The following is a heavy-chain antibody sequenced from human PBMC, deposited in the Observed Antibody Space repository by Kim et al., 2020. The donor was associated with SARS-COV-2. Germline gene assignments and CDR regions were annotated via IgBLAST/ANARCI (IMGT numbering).Heavy chain of an antibody. CDR2: ITSNTYGGTT. D-gene: IGHD3-10*01. Sequence: GGSLRLSCAASGFTFNNAWMNWVRQAPGKGLEWVGRITSNTYGGTTDYAAPGKGRFTIARDDSKNTLYLQMHSLKNEDTDVYYCTPLGLMVRGFWGSGT. J-gene: IGHJ4*02. CDR3: TPLGLMVRGF. V-gene: IGHV3-15*01. CDR1: GFTFNNAW.